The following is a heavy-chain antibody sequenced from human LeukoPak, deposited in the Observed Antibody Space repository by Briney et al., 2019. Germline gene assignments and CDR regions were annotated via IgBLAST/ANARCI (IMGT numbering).Heavy chain of an antibody. CDR1: GFSFSSDS. CDR2: ILGGAGST. CDR3: AHGTVYQLDY. V-gene: IGHV3-23*01. J-gene: IGHJ4*02. Sequence: PGGSLRLSCVSSGFSFSSDSMSWVRQARGGGLEWVSGILGGAGSTYYADSVKGRFTISRDNSKNTLYLQMNSLRAEDTAVYYCAHGTVYQLDYWGQGTLVTVSS. D-gene: IGHD2-2*01.